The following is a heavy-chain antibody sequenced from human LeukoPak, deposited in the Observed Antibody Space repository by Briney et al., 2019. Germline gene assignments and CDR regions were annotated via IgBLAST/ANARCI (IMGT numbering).Heavy chain of an antibody. CDR3: ARGTSYRSGWYNY. CDR1: GGSFSGYY. Sequence: PSETLSLTCAVYGGSFSGYYWSWIRQPPGKGLEWIGEINHSGSTNYNPSLKSRVTISVDTSKNQFSLKLSSVTAADTAVYYCARGTSYRSGWYNYWGQGTLVTVSS. V-gene: IGHV4-34*01. J-gene: IGHJ4*02. CDR2: INHSGST. D-gene: IGHD6-19*01.